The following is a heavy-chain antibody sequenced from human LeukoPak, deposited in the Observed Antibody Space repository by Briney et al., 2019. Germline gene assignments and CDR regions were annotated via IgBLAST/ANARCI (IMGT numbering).Heavy chain of an antibody. J-gene: IGHJ4*02. CDR1: GFTVSRNY. Sequence: GGSLRLSCAASGFTVSRNYMSWVRQAPGKGLEWVSVIYSGGTTYYADSVKGRFTISRDNAKNSLYLQMNSLRAEDTAVYYCARDLVWGQFEDYWGQGTLVTVSS. CDR3: ARDLVWGQFEDY. V-gene: IGHV3-53*01. D-gene: IGHD3-16*01. CDR2: IYSGGTT.